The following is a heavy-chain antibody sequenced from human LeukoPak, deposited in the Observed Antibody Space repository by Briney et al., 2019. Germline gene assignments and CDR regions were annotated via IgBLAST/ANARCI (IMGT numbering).Heavy chain of an antibody. J-gene: IGHJ3*02. Sequence: SETLSLTCTVSGGSISSYYWSWIRQPPGKGLEWIGYIYYSGRTNYNPSLKSRVTISVDRSKNQFSLKLSSVTAADTAVYYCARVFGTTLAFDIWGQGTMVTVSS. CDR1: GGSISSYY. CDR2: IYYSGRT. CDR3: ARVFGTTLAFDI. V-gene: IGHV4-59*12. D-gene: IGHD3-3*01.